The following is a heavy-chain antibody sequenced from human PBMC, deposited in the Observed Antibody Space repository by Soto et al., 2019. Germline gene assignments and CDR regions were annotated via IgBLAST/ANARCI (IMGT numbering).Heavy chain of an antibody. Sequence: GGSLRLSCAASGFTFSSYAMHWVRQAPGKGLEWVAVISYDGSNKYYADSVKGRFTISRDNSKNTLYLQMNSLRAEDTAVYYCARDPTALQYFDYWGQGTLVTVSS. CDR3: ARDPTALQYFDY. J-gene: IGHJ4*02. D-gene: IGHD4-4*01. CDR2: ISYDGSNK. CDR1: GFTFSSYA. V-gene: IGHV3-30-3*01.